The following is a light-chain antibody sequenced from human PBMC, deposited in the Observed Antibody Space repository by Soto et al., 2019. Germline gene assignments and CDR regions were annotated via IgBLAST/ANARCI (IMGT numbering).Light chain of an antibody. V-gene: IGKV3-20*01. J-gene: IGKJ4*01. CDR2: GAS. CDR1: QSVSRSN. Sequence: EIVLTQSPGTLSLSPGERATLSCRASQSVSRSNFAWYQQKPGQAPRLLIYGASSRATGIPDRFSGTVSGTDFTISINRLEPEDCAVYYCQRYDTSLTFGGGTKVEL. CDR3: QRYDTSLT.